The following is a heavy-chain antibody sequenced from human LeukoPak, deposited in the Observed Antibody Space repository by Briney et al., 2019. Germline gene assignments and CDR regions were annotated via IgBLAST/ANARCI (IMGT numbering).Heavy chain of an antibody. CDR3: AKVQYGSGTYRFDY. CDR1: GFTFSSYA. V-gene: IGHV3-23*01. D-gene: IGHD3-10*01. Sequence: GGSLRLSCAASGFTFSSYAMSWVRQAPGKGLEWVSGISGSGGSTYYADSVEGRFTISRDNSKNMLYLQMNSLRVEDTALYYCAKVQYGSGTYRFDYWGQGTLVTVSS. J-gene: IGHJ4*02. CDR2: ISGSGGST.